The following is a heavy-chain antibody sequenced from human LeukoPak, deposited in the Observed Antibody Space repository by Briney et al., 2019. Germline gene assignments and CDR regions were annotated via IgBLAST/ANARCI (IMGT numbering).Heavy chain of an antibody. CDR1: GGSFSGYY. CDR3: ARGWGDGYNFYYLDS. D-gene: IGHD5-24*01. Sequence: SETLSLTCAVYGGSFSGYYWNGIRQPPGKGLEWIGEINHSESTNYNPSLKSRLTILVDTSKNQFSLKLSSVTAADTAMYYCARGWGDGYNFYYLDSWGQGTLVTVSS. CDR2: INHSEST. J-gene: IGHJ4*02. V-gene: IGHV4-34*01.